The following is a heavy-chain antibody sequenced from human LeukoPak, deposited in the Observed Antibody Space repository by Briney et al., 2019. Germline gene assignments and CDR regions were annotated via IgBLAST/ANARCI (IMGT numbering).Heavy chain of an antibody. D-gene: IGHD2-2*03. V-gene: IGHV3-23*01. J-gene: IGHJ4*02. CDR2: ISGSGGST. CDR1: GFTFSSYA. Sequence: PGGSLRLSCGASGFTFSSYAMSWVRQAPGKGLEWVSGISGSGGSTYYADSVKGRFTISRDNSKNTLYLQMSSLRAEDTAVYYCAKSSGYCSSTSCQRFYFDYWGQGTLVTVSS. CDR3: AKSSGYCSSTSCQRFYFDY.